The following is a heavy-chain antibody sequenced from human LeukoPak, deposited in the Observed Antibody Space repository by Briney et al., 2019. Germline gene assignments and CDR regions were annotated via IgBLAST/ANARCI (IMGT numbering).Heavy chain of an antibody. D-gene: IGHD2-2*01. V-gene: IGHV3-48*02. J-gene: IGHJ4*02. CDR3: ARDKYCSSTNCYGTSFEY. Sequence: GRSLSLSCAASGFTFRSHSMNWVLQAPGKGLQWVSYNRSSSSPIYYADSVKGRFTVSRDNAKNSLYLVMNSLRDEDTAVYYCARDKYCSSTNCYGTSFEYWGQGTLVTVSS. CDR2: NRSSSSPI. CDR1: GFTFRSHS.